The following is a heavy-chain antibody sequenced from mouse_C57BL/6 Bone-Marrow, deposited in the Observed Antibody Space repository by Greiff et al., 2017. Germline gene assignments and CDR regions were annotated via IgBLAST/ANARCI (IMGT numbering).Heavy chain of an antibody. V-gene: IGHV5-4*01. D-gene: IGHD2-1*01. CDR1: GFTFSSYA. CDR2: ISDGGSYT. J-gene: IGHJ2*01. CDR3: ARDQASTMDDY. Sequence: EVKLMESGGGLVKPGGSLKLSCAASGFTFSSYAMSWVRQTPEKRLEWVATISDGGSYTYYPDNVKGRFTISRDNAKNNLYLQMSHLKSEDTAMYYCARDQASTMDDYWGQGTTLTVSS.